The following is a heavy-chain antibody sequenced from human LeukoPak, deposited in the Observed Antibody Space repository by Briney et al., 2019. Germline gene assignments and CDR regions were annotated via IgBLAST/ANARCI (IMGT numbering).Heavy chain of an antibody. CDR1: GFTFSAYA. CDR3: AKFKVSVAGEIDV. CDR2: ISGGGDST. J-gene: IGHJ2*01. D-gene: IGHD6-19*01. Sequence: GGSLRLSCEASGFTFSAYAMSWVRQAPGKGLQWVSGISGGGDSTYSADSVKGRFTISRDNSKNTLYLHMNSLRAEDTAVYYCAKFKVSVAGEIDVWGRGTLVTVSS. V-gene: IGHV3-23*01.